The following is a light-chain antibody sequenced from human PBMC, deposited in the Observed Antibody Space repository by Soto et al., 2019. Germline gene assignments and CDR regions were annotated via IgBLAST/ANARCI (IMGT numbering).Light chain of an antibody. J-gene: IGLJ1*01. CDR3: CSYAGTSTPYV. CDR2: EAN. CDR1: SSDVGSYDL. V-gene: IGLV2-23*01. Sequence: QSALTQPASVSGPPGQSITISCTGTSSDVGSYDLVSWYQQHPGKAPKLLVYEANKRPSGVSNRFSGSKSGNTASLTISGLQAEDEADYYCCSYAGTSTPYVFGTGTKLTVL.